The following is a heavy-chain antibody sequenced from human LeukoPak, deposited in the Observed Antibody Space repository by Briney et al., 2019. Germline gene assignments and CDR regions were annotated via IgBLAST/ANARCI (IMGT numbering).Heavy chain of an antibody. J-gene: IGHJ4*02. CDR2: IYHSGST. Sequence: PSETPSLTCAVSGGSISSSNWWSWVRQPPGKGLEWIGEIYHSGSTNYNPSLKSRVTISVDKSKNQFSLKLSSVTAADTAVYYCARDKGDYYDSSGYYLSYWGQGTLVTVSS. CDR3: ARDKGDYYDSSGYYLSY. D-gene: IGHD3-22*01. CDR1: GGSISSSNW. V-gene: IGHV4-4*02.